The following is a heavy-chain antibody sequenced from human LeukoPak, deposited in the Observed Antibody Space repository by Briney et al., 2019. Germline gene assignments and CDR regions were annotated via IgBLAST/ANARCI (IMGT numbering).Heavy chain of an antibody. Sequence: ASETLSLTCAVYGGSFSGYYWSWIRQPPGKGLEWIGEINHSGSTNYNPSLKSRVTISVDTSKNQFSLKLSSVTAADTALYHCARDHDYDSGSYPLDYWGQGTLVTVSS. D-gene: IGHD3-10*01. CDR2: INHSGST. CDR1: GGSFSGYY. CDR3: ARDHDYDSGSYPLDY. V-gene: IGHV4-34*01. J-gene: IGHJ4*02.